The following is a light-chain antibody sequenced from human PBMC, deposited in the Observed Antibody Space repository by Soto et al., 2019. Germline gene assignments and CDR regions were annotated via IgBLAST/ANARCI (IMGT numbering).Light chain of an antibody. CDR2: DVT. V-gene: IGLV2-11*01. J-gene: IGLJ2*01. CDR3: CSYTGRVTFVI. Sequence: QSALTQPRSVSGSPGQSVTISCTATSDDVDFSTYVSWYQQRPGKAPKLLIFDVTQRPSGVPHRFAGSKSGDTASLTISGRQADDEADYFCCSYTGRVTFVIFGGGTKVTVL. CDR1: SDDVDFSTY.